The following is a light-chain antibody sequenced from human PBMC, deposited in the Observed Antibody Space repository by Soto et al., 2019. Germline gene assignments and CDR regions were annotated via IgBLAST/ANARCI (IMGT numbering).Light chain of an antibody. CDR3: QQVNSFTFS. CDR2: KAS. J-gene: IGKJ3*01. CDR1: HSISSW. V-gene: IGKV1-5*03. Sequence: DIHMTHSPSTLSASVGYRVTITCRASHSISSWLAWYQQKPGKAPNLLIYKASSLESGVPSRFSGRGFGTELTITISSMQDDDFETYYCQQVNSFTFSFGPGTKVDIK.